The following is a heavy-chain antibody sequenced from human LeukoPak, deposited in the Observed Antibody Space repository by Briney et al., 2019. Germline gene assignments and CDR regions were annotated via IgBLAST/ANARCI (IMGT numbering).Heavy chain of an antibody. V-gene: IGHV1-69*04. CDR1: GGTFSSYA. J-gene: IGHJ4*02. CDR2: IIPILGIA. CDR3: ARDRPPYYYASSGSFDY. D-gene: IGHD3-22*01. Sequence: SVKVSCKASGGTFSSYAISWVRQAPGQGLEWMGRIIPILGIANYAQKFQGRVTITADKSTSTAYMELSSLRSEDTAVYYCARDRPPYYYASSGSFDYWGQGTLVTVSS.